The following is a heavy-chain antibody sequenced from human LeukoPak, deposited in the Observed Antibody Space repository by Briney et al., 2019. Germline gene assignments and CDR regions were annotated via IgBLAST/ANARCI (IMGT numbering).Heavy chain of an antibody. J-gene: IGHJ3*02. V-gene: IGHV4-4*07. D-gene: IGHD3-3*01. CDR2: IYTSGST. CDR3: ARGNGFWSGYYLDAFDI. Sequence: SETLSLTCTVSGGSISSYYWSWIRQPAGKGLEWIGRIYTSGSTNYNPSLKSRVTMSVDTSKNQFSLKLSSVTAADTAVYYCARGNGFWSGYYLDAFDIWGQGTMVTVSS. CDR1: GGSISSYY.